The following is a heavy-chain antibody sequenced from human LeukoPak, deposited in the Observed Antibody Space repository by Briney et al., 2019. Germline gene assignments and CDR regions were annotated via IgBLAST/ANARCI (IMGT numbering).Heavy chain of an antibody. CDR1: GFTFSSYG. CDR2: IWYDGSNK. Sequence: PGGSLRLSCAASGFTFSSYGMHWVRQAPGKGLEWVAVIWYDGSNKYYADSVKGRFTISRDNSKNTLYLQMNSLRAEDTAVYYCARESHLRYFDYWGQGTLVTVSS. J-gene: IGHJ4*02. CDR3: ARESHLRYFDY. V-gene: IGHV3-33*01.